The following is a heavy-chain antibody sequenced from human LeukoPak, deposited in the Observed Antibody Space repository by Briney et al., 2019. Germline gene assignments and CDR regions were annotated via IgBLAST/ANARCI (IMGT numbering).Heavy chain of an antibody. CDR3: AKAQGRAVAGTGYYFDY. V-gene: IGHV3-11*01. CDR2: ISNSGNTI. J-gene: IGHJ4*02. D-gene: IGHD6-19*01. CDR1: GFIFSDYY. Sequence: GGSLRLSCAASGFIFSDYYMHWIRQAPGKGLEWVSYISNSGNTIYYADSVKGRFTISRDNSKNTLYLQMNSLRAEDTAVYYCAKAQGRAVAGTGYYFDYWGQGTLVTVSS.